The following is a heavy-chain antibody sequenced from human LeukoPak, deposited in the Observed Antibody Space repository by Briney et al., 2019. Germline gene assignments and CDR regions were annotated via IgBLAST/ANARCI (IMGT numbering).Heavy chain of an antibody. CDR1: GGSISSGDYY. CDR3: ARIERSSYSLGFDY. D-gene: IGHD6-6*01. V-gene: IGHV4-31*03. J-gene: IGHJ4*02. CDR2: IYYSGTS. Sequence: PSQTLSLTCTVSGGSISSGDYYWSWIRQHPGKGLEWIGHIYYSGTSFYNPSLTSRVTISVDTSKNQFSLKLTSVNDADTAVYYCARIERSSYSLGFDYWGQGTLVTVSS.